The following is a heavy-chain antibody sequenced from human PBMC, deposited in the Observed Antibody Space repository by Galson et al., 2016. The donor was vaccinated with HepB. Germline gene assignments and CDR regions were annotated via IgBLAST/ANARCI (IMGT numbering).Heavy chain of an antibody. CDR2: ISNSGSTT. V-gene: IGHV3-23*01. CDR1: GFTFNTYA. D-gene: IGHD2-21*01. J-gene: IGHJ4*01. Sequence: SLRLSCAASGFTFNTYAMSWVRQAPGKGLEWVSAISNSGSTTYYADSVKGRFAISRDNSKNTLYLQMNSLRVEDTALYYCAKEFVATGAVVGDYWGHGTLVSVSS. CDR3: AKEFVATGAVVGDY.